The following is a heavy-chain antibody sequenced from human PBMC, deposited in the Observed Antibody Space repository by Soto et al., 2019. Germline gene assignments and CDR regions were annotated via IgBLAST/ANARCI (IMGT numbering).Heavy chain of an antibody. CDR1: GYTFSSSG. V-gene: IGHV1-18*01. CDR3: ARDEGGGLRWPADY. D-gene: IGHD4-17*01. CDR2: VSAATGNT. J-gene: IGHJ4*02. Sequence: QVQLVQSGAEVKKPGASVKVSCKASGYTFSSSGFSWVRQAPGQGLEWMGWVSAATGNTNYAQKLQGRVTMTTDTSTSTAYLELRSLRSADTAVYYCARDEGGGLRWPADYWGQGTLVTVSS.